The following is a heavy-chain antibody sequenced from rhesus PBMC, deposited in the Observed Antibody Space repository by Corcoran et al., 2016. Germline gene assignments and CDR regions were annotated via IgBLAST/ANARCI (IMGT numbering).Heavy chain of an antibody. V-gene: IGHV4-81*01. CDR1: GGAISGYY. J-gene: IGHJ4*01. CDR2: MEVKSART. CDR3: ARSSGNYIGYYLDY. D-gene: IGHD1-44*01. Sequence: QVQLQESGPGLVKPSETLSLTCAVSGGAISGYYWSWIRQPPGKGLGWVGNMEVKSARTNDHPHLTRRVTSFKDTVKTQFARKMSYVTAADKALYYCARSSGNYIGYYLDYWGQGVLVTVSS.